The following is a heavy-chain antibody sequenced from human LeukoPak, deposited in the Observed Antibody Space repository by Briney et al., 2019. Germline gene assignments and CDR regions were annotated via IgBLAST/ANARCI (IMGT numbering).Heavy chain of an antibody. CDR1: GFTFSNYA. V-gene: IGHV3-23*01. D-gene: IGHD3-22*01. CDR2: ISGSGGST. Sequence: PGGSLRLSCAASGFTFSNYAMSWVRQAPGKGLEWVSAISGSGGSTDYADSVKGRFTISRDNSKNTLYLQMNSLRAEDTAVYYCAKVGGSYYYDSSGSNGYYFDYWGQRTLVTVSS. J-gene: IGHJ4*02. CDR3: AKVGGSYYYDSSGSNGYYFDY.